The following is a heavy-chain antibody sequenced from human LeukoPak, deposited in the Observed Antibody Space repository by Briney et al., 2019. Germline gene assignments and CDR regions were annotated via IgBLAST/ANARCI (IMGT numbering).Heavy chain of an antibody. D-gene: IGHD3-16*02. CDR1: GFTLNAAW. V-gene: IGHV3-15*01. CDR2: IKSKTDGGTT. CDR3: TTWWWLGELSRYADY. J-gene: IGHJ4*02. Sequence: GGPLRLSCAASGFTLNAAWMTWVRQAPGKGLEWVGHIKSKTDGGTTDYGAPVKGRFTISRDDSKNTLSLQMNSLKTEDTAVYYCTTWWWLGELSRYADYWGQGTLVTVSS.